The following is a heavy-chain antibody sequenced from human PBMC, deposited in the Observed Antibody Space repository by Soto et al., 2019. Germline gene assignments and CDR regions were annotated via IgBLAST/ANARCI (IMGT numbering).Heavy chain of an antibody. D-gene: IGHD3-9*01. V-gene: IGHV4-59*01. J-gene: IGHJ3*01. CDR3: ASLSPYYDILTGAQISGFDF. Sequence: QVQLQESGPGLVKPSETLSLTCTVSGDSISSSYWSWIRQSPGKGLEWIGYIYYSGSTNYNASLTGRVTTPVAPPKTQFSLQLSSVTAADTAVYYCASLSPYYDILTGAQISGFDFWGQGTMVTVSS. CDR2: IYYSGST. CDR1: GDSISSSY.